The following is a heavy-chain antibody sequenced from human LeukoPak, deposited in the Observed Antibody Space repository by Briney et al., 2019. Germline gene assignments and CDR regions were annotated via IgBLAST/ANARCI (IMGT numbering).Heavy chain of an antibody. Sequence: SQTLSLTCAISGDSVSSNSAAWNWIRQSPSRGLEWLGRTYYRSKWYNDYAVSVKSRITINSDTSKNQFSLQLNSVTTEDTAVYYCTRDQVSYYGSGSYYNYYYYMDVWGKGTTVTVSS. CDR1: GDSVSSNSAA. J-gene: IGHJ6*03. D-gene: IGHD3-10*01. V-gene: IGHV6-1*01. CDR3: TRDQVSYYGSGSYYNYYYYMDV. CDR2: TYYRSKWYN.